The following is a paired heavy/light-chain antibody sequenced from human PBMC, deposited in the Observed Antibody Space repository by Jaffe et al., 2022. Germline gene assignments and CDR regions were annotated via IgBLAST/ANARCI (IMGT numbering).Light chain of an antibody. Sequence: EIVLTQSPATLSLSPGERATLSCRASQSVSSYLAWYQQKPGQAPRLLIYDASNRATGIPARFSGSGSGTDFTLTISSLEPEDFAVYYCQQRSNWLTWTFGQGTKVEIK. CDR3: QQRSNWLTWT. J-gene: IGKJ1*01. CDR1: QSVSSY. CDR2: DAS. V-gene: IGKV3-11*01.
Heavy chain of an antibody. CDR1: GGSVSSGSYY. D-gene: IGHD2-2*01. CDR3: ARFAEGYCSSTSCQTVYFDY. J-gene: IGHJ4*02. V-gene: IGHV4-61*01. Sequence: QVQLQESGPGLVKPSETLSLTCTVSGGSVSSGSYYWSWIRQPPGKGLEWIGYIYYSGSTNYNPSLKSRVTISVDTSKNQFSLKLSSVTAADTAVYYCARFAEGYCSSTSCQTVYFDYWGQGTLVTVSS. CDR2: IYYSGST.